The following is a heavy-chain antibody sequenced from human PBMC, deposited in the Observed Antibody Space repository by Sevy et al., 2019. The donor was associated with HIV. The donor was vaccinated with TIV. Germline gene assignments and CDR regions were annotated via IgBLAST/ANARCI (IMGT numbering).Heavy chain of an antibody. J-gene: IGHJ4*02. CDR1: GGSISSSDYY. CDR3: ARRIQKWSTLDY. CDR2: IYYSGTT. V-gene: IGHV4-39*01. D-gene: IGHD5-18*01. Sequence: SETLSLTCIVSGGSISSSDYYWAWIRQPPGEGLEWIGSIYYSGTTYYNPSLKSRVTISVDTSKNQFSLKVSSVTAADTAVYYCARRIQKWSTLDYWGQGTLVTVSS.